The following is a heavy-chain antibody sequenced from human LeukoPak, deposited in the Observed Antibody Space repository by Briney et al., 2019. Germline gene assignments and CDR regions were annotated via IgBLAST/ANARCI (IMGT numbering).Heavy chain of an antibody. D-gene: IGHD2-21*01. Sequence: SETLSLTCTVSGGSISSYYWSWIRQPPGKGLEWIGYIYYSGSTNYNPSLKSRVTISVDTSKNQFSLKLSSVTAADTAVYYCARGSVIGDAFDIWGQGTMVTVSS. CDR3: ARGSVIGDAFDI. J-gene: IGHJ3*02. CDR2: IYYSGST. V-gene: IGHV4-59*01. CDR1: GGSISSYY.